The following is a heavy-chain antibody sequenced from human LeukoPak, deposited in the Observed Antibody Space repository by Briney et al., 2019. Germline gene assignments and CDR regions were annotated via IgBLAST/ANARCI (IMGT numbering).Heavy chain of an antibody. J-gene: IGHJ4*02. D-gene: IGHD6-13*01. CDR1: GYTFTTYP. CDR3: ARHVRPYSSSWYLDY. CDR2: INTNTGSP. V-gene: IGHV7-4-1*02. Sequence: ASVKVSCKASGYTFTTYPINWVRQAPGQGLEWMGWINTNTGSPTYAQGLTGRFVFSLDTSVSTAFLQINSLKAEDTALYYCARHVRPYSSSWYLDYWAQGILVTVSS.